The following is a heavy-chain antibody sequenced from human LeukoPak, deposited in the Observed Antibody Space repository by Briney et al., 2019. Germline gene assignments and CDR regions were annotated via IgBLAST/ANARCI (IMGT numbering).Heavy chain of an antibody. D-gene: IGHD1-26*01. CDR2: IYYSGST. Sequence: SETLSLTCTVSGGSISSYYWSWIRQPPGKGLEWIGYIYYSGSTNYNPSLKSRVTISVDTSKNQFSLKLSSVTAADTAVYYCARHGGYSYFDYWGQGTLVTVPS. J-gene: IGHJ4*02. CDR3: ARHGGYSYFDY. CDR1: GGSISSYY. V-gene: IGHV4-59*08.